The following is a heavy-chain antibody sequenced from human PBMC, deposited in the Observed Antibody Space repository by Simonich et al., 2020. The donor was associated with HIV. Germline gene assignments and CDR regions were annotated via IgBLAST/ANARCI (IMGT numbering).Heavy chain of an antibody. CDR3: ARDLRDFWNNFSSDY. V-gene: IGHV1-2*06. D-gene: IGHD3-3*01. Sequence: QVQLVQSGAELKKPGASVKVSCKASGYTFTDYYIHWVRQAPGQGLEGMGRINPNRGGTNDAQKFQGRDTMTRDTSISTAFMELSSLGSDDTALYYCARDLRDFWNNFSSDYWGQGTLVTVSS. CDR2: INPNRGGT. CDR1: GYTFTDYY. J-gene: IGHJ4*02.